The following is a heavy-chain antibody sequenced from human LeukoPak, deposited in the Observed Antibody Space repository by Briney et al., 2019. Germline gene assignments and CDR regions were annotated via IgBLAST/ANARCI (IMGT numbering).Heavy chain of an antibody. D-gene: IGHD5/OR15-5a*01. Sequence: GRSLTRALSASGFTFSGYTMHCVPQAPGEGLECVSFIWYDGTNNYYTDSLKGRFTISRNTSKQTLYLQMNSMRAEDTVVYYCAKDLGPRSVHDGFDIWGQGTMVTVSS. CDR3: AKDLGPRSVHDGFDI. J-gene: IGHJ3*02. CDR1: GFTFSGYT. V-gene: IGHV3-30*02. CDR2: IWYDGTNN.